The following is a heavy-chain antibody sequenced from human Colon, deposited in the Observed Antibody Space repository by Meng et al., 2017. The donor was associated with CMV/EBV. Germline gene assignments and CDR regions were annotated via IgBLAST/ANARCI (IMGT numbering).Heavy chain of an antibody. CDR3: AKHSRSGYYTDTFDI. Sequence: GSRKISGAVSGITFSSYAMNWVRQAPGKGLELVSSISGSGGWTNYADSVKGRFTISRDNSKNTLYLQMNSLRDEDTAVYYCAKHSRSGYYTDTFDIWGQGTMVTVSS. V-gene: IGHV3-23*01. CDR2: ISGSGGWT. CDR1: GITFSSYA. D-gene: IGHD3-3*01. J-gene: IGHJ3*02.